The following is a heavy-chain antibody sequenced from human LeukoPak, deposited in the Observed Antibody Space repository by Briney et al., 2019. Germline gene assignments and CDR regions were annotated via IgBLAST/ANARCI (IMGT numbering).Heavy chain of an antibody. J-gene: IGHJ3*02. CDR2: ISWNSGSI. CDR3: AKGSSYGDPDDAFDI. Sequence: GGSLRLSCAASGFTFSSYSMNWVRQAPGKGLEWVSGISWNSGSIGYADSVKGRFTISRDNAKNSLYLQMNSLRAEDMALYYCAKGSSYGDPDDAFDIWGQGTMVTVSS. D-gene: IGHD4-17*01. CDR1: GFTFSSYS. V-gene: IGHV3-9*03.